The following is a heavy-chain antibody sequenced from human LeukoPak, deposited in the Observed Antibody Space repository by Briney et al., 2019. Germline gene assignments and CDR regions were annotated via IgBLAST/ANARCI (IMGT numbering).Heavy chain of an antibody. CDR2: IYYSGST. D-gene: IGHD4-23*01. Sequence: SETLSLTCTVSGGSISSYYWSWIRQPPGKGLEWIGYIYYSGSTNYNPSLKSRVTISVDTSKNQFSLKPSSVTAADTAVYYCARHSVASDAFDIWGQGTMVTVSS. J-gene: IGHJ3*02. V-gene: IGHV4-59*08. CDR1: GGSISSYY. CDR3: ARHSVASDAFDI.